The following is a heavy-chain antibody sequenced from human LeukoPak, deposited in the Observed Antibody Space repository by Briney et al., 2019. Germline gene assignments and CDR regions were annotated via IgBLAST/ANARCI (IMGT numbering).Heavy chain of an antibody. J-gene: IGHJ5*01. CDR1: GLIFSNHG. D-gene: IGHD3-10*01. CDR2: ISLDGSKT. CDR3: ARDRAVSWFDS. Sequence: GGPLRLSCEASGLIFSNHGFHWVRQALGKGLEWVTFISLDGSKTSYADSVKGRFTFSRDDSKNTLYLEMNGLRAEDTAVYYCARDRAVSWFDSWGLGTLVTVSS. V-gene: IGHV3-30*12.